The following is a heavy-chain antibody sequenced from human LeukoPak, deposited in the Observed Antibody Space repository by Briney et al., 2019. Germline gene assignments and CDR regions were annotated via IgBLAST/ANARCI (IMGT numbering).Heavy chain of an antibody. CDR3: AMTDRYAGRPFDY. CDR1: GYSLIEVA. Sequence: ASVKVSCKVSGYSLIEVAMHWVRQAPGKGLEWVGSFDPEDGEDGETHYAQKFQGRVTMTEVASTDTAYMELTSLSSEDTALYYCAMTDRYAGRPFDYWGQGTLVTVSS. D-gene: IGHD3-9*01. V-gene: IGHV1-24*01. J-gene: IGHJ4*02. CDR2: FDPEDGEDGET.